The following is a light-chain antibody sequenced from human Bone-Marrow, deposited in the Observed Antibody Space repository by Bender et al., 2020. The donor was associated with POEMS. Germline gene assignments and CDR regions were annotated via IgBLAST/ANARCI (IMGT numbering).Light chain of an antibody. CDR1: ITDIVTYSY. CDR2: DVT. J-gene: IGLJ1*01. Sequence: QSALTQAASVSGSPGQSITISCTGGITDIVTYSYVSWYQQHPGKAPKLIMFDVTSRPSGVSNRFSGSKSGNTASLTISGLQAEDEADYYCCSYTSSATYVFGTGTKVTVL. V-gene: IGLV2-14*03. CDR3: CSYTSSATYV.